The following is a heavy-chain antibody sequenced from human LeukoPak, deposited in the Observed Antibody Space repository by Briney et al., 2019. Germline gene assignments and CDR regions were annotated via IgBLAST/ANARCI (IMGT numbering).Heavy chain of an antibody. D-gene: IGHD5-12*01. Sequence: SETLSLTCAVYGGSFSGYYWSWIRQPPGKGLEWIGEINHSGSTKYNPSLKSRVTISVATSKNQFSLKLTSVTAADTAVYYCATRPSGGYVKFDYWGRGTPVTVSS. J-gene: IGHJ4*02. CDR3: ATRPSGGYVKFDY. V-gene: IGHV4-34*01. CDR2: INHSGST. CDR1: GGSFSGYY.